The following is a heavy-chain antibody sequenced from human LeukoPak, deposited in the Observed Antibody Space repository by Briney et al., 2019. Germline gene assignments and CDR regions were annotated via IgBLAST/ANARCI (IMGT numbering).Heavy chain of an antibody. Sequence: GGSLRLSCAASGFTFSSYGMPWVRQAPGKGLEWVAVISYDGSNKYYADSVKGRFTISRDNSKNTLYLQMNSLRAEDTAVYYCALEGYDYVWGSYRRIDYWGQGTLVTVSS. D-gene: IGHD3-16*02. V-gene: IGHV3-30*03. J-gene: IGHJ4*02. CDR1: GFTFSSYG. CDR2: ISYDGSNK. CDR3: ALEGYDYVWGSYRRIDY.